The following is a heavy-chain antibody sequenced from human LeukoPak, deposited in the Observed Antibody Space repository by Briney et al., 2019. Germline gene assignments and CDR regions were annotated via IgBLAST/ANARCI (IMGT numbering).Heavy chain of an antibody. CDR3: ARDPYGTWYFDL. V-gene: IGHV1-2*02. D-gene: IGHD3-10*01. CDR2: INPNCCGT. Sequence: ASVKVSCKASGYTFTGYYMHWVRQAPGKGLEWKGWINPNCCGTNYTQKFQSRVNITRDTSFSTAYMELSRLRSDDTAVYYCARDPYGTWYFDLWGRGTLVTVSS. J-gene: IGHJ2*01. CDR1: GYTFTGYY.